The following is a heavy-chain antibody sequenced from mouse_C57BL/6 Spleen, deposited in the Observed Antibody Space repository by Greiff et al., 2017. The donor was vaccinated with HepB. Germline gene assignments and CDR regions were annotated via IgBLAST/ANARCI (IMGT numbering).Heavy chain of an antibody. J-gene: IGHJ2*01. CDR3: ARKDIYYGRGADY. CDR2: INPGSGGT. V-gene: IGHV1-54*01. CDR1: GYAFTNYL. Sequence: VQLQQSGAELVRPGTSVKVSCKASGYAFTNYLIEWVKQRPGQGLEWIGVINPGSGGTNYNEKFKGKATLTADKSSSTAYMQLSSLTSEDSAVYFCARKDIYYGRGADYWGQGTTLTVSS. D-gene: IGHD1-1*01.